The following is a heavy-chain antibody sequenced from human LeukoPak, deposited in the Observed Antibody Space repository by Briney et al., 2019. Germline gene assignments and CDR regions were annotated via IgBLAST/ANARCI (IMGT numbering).Heavy chain of an antibody. Sequence: SETLSLTCDVYGGSLRGFFWSWIRQPPGKGLEWIGEINDSGSINYNPSLKTRVTISLDTSKNQFSLKLSSVTAADTAIYYCARVESYFFYYMDVWGKGTTVTVSS. CDR3: ARVESYFFYYMDV. CDR1: GGSLRGFF. V-gene: IGHV4-34*01. CDR2: INDSGSI. J-gene: IGHJ6*03.